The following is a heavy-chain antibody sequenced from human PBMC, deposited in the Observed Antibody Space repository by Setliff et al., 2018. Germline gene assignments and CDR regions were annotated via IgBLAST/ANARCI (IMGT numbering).Heavy chain of an antibody. CDR3: ARLGGDYWAGYYCYYMDV. CDR2: IIPSLGIA. D-gene: IGHD2-21*02. Sequence: ASGKVSCKASGGTFSSYGISWVRQAPGQGLEWMGGIIPSLGIANYAQKFQGRVTITTDESPSTAYMELSSLRAEDTAVYYGARLGGDYWAGYYCYYMDVWGKGTTVTVSS. CDR1: GGTFSSYG. V-gene: IGHV1-69*05. J-gene: IGHJ6*03.